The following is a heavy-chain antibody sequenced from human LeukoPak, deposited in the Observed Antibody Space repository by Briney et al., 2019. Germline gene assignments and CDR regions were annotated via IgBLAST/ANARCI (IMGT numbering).Heavy chain of an antibody. CDR2: ITPSGGGA. CDR1: GDTFTDHY. Sequence: ASVKVSCKASGDTFTDHYVQWVRQAPGQGLEWMGWITPSGGGANSAQKFQGRLTLTRDKSISTVYMELTRLNSADTDIYCCAPQDEAGYYFDSWGPGNLVTVSS. CDR3: APQDEAGYYFDS. J-gene: IGHJ4*02. V-gene: IGHV1-2*02.